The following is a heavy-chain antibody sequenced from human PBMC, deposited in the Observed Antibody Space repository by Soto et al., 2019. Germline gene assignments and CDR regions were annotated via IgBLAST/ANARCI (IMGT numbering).Heavy chain of an antibody. Sequence: ASVKVSCKASGFSFSDYFMHWVRQAPGQGLEWMGWTNPNSGGTNYAQKFQGRVTMTRDTSISTGYMEVNGLRPDDTAVYYCARGAGAAGTPGTVRFAFDIWGQGTMVTVSS. J-gene: IGHJ3*02. D-gene: IGHD6-13*01. CDR1: GFSFSDYF. CDR2: TNPNSGGT. V-gene: IGHV1-2*02. CDR3: ARGAGAAGTPGTVRFAFDI.